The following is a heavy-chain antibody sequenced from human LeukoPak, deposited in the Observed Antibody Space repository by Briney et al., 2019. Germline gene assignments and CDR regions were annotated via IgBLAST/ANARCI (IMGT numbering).Heavy chain of an antibody. D-gene: IGHD4-17*01. CDR1: GFTFSSYS. Sequence: GGSLRLSCAASGFTFSSYSMNWVRQAPGKGLEWVSSISSSSSYIYYADSVKGRFTISRDNSKNTLYLQMGSLRAEDMAVYYCARARGDYANAFDIWGQGTMVTASS. CDR2: ISSSSSYI. V-gene: IGHV3-21*01. CDR3: ARARGDYANAFDI. J-gene: IGHJ3*02.